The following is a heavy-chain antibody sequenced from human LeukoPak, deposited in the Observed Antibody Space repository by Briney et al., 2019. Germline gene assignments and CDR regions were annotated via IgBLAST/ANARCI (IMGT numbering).Heavy chain of an antibody. D-gene: IGHD3-10*01. V-gene: IGHV3-53*01. CDR1: GFTVSSNY. Sequence: GGSLRLSCAASGFTVSSNYMSWVRQAPGKGLQWVSVIYSGGNTYYADSVKGRFTISRDNSKNTLYLQMNSLRAEDTAVYYCAKERWFGELTFDYWGQGTLVTVSS. CDR3: AKERWFGELTFDY. CDR2: IYSGGNT. J-gene: IGHJ4*02.